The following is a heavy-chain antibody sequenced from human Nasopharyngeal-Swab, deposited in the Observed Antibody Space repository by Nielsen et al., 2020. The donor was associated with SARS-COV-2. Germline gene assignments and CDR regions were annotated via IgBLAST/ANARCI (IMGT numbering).Heavy chain of an antibody. CDR3: ARAPTPTAADAFDI. Sequence: GGSRRLSCQASGLTFDDYGMSWVRKAQGKGREGVSGINWNGGSTGYADSVKGRFTISRDNAKNSLYLQMNSLRAEDTALYHCARAPTPTAADAFDIWGQGTMVTVSS. V-gene: IGHV3-20*01. CDR1: GLTFDDYG. D-gene: IGHD6-25*01. CDR2: INWNGGST. J-gene: IGHJ3*02.